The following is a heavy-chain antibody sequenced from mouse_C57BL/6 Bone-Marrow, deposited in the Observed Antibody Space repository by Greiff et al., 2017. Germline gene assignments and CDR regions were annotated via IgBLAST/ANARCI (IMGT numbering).Heavy chain of an antibody. D-gene: IGHD2-3*01. V-gene: IGHV1-19*01. CDR3: ARRWVPFAY. Sequence: VQLKQSGPVLVKPGASVKMSCKASGYTFTDYYMNWVKQSHGKSLEWIGVINPYNGGTSYNQKFKGKATLTVDKSSSTAYMELNSLTSEDSAVYYCARRWVPFAYWGQGTLGTVSA. CDR2: INPYNGGT. CDR1: GYTFTDYY. J-gene: IGHJ3*01.